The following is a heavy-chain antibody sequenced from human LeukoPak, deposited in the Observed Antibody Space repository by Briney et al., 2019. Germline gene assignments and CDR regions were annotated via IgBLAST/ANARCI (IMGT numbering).Heavy chain of an antibody. V-gene: IGHV4-59*12. CDR1: GGSISSYY. D-gene: IGHD1-1*01. Sequence: SETLSLTCTVSGGSISSYYWSWIRQPPGKGLEWIGYIYYSGSTNYNPSLKSRVTISVDTSKNQFSLKLSSVTAADTAVYYCARGSAMEHYYYYYGMDVWGQGTTVTVSS. CDR2: IYYSGST. J-gene: IGHJ6*02. CDR3: ARGSAMEHYYYYYGMDV.